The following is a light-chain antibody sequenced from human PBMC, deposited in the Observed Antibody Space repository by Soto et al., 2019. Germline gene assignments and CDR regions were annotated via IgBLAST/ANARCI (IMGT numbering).Light chain of an antibody. V-gene: IGLV2-14*01. CDR1: SSDVGGYNY. J-gene: IGLJ1*01. CDR2: DVS. CDR3: SSYTSSSTLYV. Sequence: SALTQPASVSGSPGQSITISCTGTSSDVGGYNYVSWYQQHPGKAPKLMIYDVSNRPSGVSNRFSGSKSSNTASLTISGLQAEDEADYYCSSYTSSSTLYVFGTGTKVTVL.